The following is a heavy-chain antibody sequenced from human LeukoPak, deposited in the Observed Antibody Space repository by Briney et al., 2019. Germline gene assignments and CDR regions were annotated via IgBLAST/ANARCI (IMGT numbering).Heavy chain of an antibody. CDR3: ARDHDGKDC. V-gene: IGHV3-7*01. CDR1: GFTFSSEW. D-gene: IGHD1-1*01. Sequence: GGSLRLSCVASGFTFSSEWMSWVCQAPGKRLEWVTNINQDGSQKYYEDSVKGRFTVSRDNAKNSLYLHMNGLRADDTAIYYCARDHDGKDCWGQGTLVTVSS. J-gene: IGHJ4*02. CDR2: INQDGSQK.